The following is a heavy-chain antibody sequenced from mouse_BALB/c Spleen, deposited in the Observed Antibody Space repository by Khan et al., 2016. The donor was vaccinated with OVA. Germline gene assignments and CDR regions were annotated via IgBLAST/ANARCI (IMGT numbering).Heavy chain of an antibody. CDR3: AREGLREVGLDY. D-gene: IGHD2-4*01. Sequence: QMQLEEAGPELVKPGTLLKISCKASGYTFTAYDINWVKQRPGQGLEWIGWIYPRDGCTKYNENFKCKATLTADKSSKSAYMQLSSLTSEKSAVYFCAREGLREVGLDYWGQGTSVSVSS. CDR2: IYPRDGCT. J-gene: IGHJ4*01. V-gene: IGHV1S56*01. CDR1: GYTFTAYD.